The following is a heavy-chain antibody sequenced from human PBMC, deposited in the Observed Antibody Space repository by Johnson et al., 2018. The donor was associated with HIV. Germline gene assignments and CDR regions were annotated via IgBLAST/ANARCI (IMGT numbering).Heavy chain of an antibody. CDR2: ISWNSGSI. CDR3: AKDRAWRVGLASAFDI. V-gene: IGHV3-9*01. CDR1: GFTFDDYA. D-gene: IGHD2-21*01. J-gene: IGHJ3*02. Sequence: EVQLVESGGGLVQPGRSLRLSCAASGFTFDDYAMHWVRQAPGKGLEWVSGISWNSGSIGYADSVKGRFTISRDNAKTSLYLQMNSLRAEDTAVYYCAKDRAWRVGLASAFDIWGQGTMVTVSS.